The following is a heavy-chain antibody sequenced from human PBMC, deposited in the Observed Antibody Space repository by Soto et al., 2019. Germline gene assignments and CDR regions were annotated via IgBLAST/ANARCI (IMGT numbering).Heavy chain of an antibody. CDR1: GFTFNNYA. Sequence: EVQLLKSGGGLVQPGGFLRLSCAASGFTFNNYAMSWVRQAPGKGLEWVSAISGGGDTTSYADSVKGRFTVSRDGSKNTLYLQMNSLRAEDTAVYYCAKGRGGSGSLTPRVDFWGQGTLVTVSS. J-gene: IGHJ4*02. D-gene: IGHD3-10*01. V-gene: IGHV3-23*01. CDR3: AKGRGGSGSLTPRVDF. CDR2: ISGGGDTT.